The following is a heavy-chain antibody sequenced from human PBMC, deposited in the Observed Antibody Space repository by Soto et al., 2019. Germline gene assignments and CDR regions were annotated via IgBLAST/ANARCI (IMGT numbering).Heavy chain of an antibody. CDR2: ISGSGGST. CDR3: AKKKSILTGYDAFDI. J-gene: IGHJ3*02. V-gene: IGHV3-23*01. Sequence: GGSLRLSCAASGFTFSSYAMSWVRQAQGKGLEWVSAISGSGGSTYYADSVKGRFTISRDNSKNTLYLQMNSLRAEDTAVYYCAKKKSILTGYDAFDIWGQGTMVTVSS. D-gene: IGHD3-9*01. CDR1: GFTFSSYA.